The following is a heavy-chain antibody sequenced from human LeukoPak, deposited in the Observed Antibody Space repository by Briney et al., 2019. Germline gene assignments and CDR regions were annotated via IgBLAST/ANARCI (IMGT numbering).Heavy chain of an antibody. V-gene: IGHV3-53*01. Sequence: GGSLRLSCAASGFTFSDYYMTWVRQAPGKGLEWVSPLYSGGSTNFADSVKGRFSIPRDNSKNTLYLQMNSLRAEDTAVYYCARWTSFHSFDIWGQGTMVTVSS. CDR1: GFTFSDYY. J-gene: IGHJ3*02. CDR2: LYSGGST. CDR3: ARWTSFHSFDI. D-gene: IGHD1-1*01.